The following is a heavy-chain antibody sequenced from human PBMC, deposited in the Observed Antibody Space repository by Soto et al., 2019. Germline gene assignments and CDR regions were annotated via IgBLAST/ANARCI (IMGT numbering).Heavy chain of an antibody. V-gene: IGHV3-23*01. Sequence: GSLRLSCAASGFTFSSYAMSWVRQAPGKGLEWVSAISGSGGSTYYADSVKGRFTISRDNSKNTLYLQMNSLRAEDTAVYYCAKMGILTGYYPYYYGMDVWGQGTTVTVSS. CDR1: GFTFSSYA. D-gene: IGHD3-9*01. CDR3: AKMGILTGYYPYYYGMDV. J-gene: IGHJ6*02. CDR2: ISGSGGST.